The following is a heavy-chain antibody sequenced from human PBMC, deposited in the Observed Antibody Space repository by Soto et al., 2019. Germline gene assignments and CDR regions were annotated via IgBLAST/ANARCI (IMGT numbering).Heavy chain of an antibody. CDR1: GFTFNSYW. J-gene: IGHJ4*02. Sequence: EVQLVESGGDLVQPGGSLRLSCAGSGFTFNSYWMTWVRQAPGKGLEWVANIKQDGSEKHYVDSVKGRFTISRDNAKNSLYLQMNSLRAEDTAVYYCASQRRDGYFGDYWGQGTLVTVSS. CDR3: ASQRRDGYFGDY. D-gene: IGHD5-12*01. CDR2: IKQDGSEK. V-gene: IGHV3-7*01.